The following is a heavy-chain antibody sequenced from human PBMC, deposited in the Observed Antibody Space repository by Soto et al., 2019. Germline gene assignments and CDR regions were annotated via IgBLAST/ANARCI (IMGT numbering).Heavy chain of an antibody. J-gene: IGHJ4*01. D-gene: IGHD3-3*01. CDR3: DGVVDGTGSVY. Sequence: EVQLLESGGGLVQPGGSLRLSCAASGFTFSTYAMSWVRQAPGKGLEWVSAISDSAESTYYADSVKGRFTISRDNSKNTLFLQMNSLRAEDTAIYYCDGVVDGTGSVYWGHGTLVTVSS. V-gene: IGHV3-23*01. CDR1: GFTFSTYA. CDR2: ISDSAEST.